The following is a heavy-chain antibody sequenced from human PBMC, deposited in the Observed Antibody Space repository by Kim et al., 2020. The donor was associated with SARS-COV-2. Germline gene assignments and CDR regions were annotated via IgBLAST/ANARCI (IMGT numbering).Heavy chain of an antibody. Sequence: SETLSLTCTVSGGSITNSGYYWTWIRHVPQKGLEWIGYIHSSGVTYYNPSVQGRISFSLDTSKNQFTLRLRSVTAADTAIYYCAREGVDTAMDYYYGLDVWGLGTSVTVSS. CDR2: IHSSGVT. D-gene: IGHD5-18*01. J-gene: IGHJ6*02. V-gene: IGHV4-31*03. CDR3: AREGVDTAMDYYYGLDV. CDR1: GGSITNSGYY.